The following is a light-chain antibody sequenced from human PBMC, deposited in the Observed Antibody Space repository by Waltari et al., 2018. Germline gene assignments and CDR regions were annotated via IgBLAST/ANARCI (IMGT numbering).Light chain of an antibody. Sequence: QSALTQPPSASGSPGQSVTISCTGTSSDVGSYTSVSWFQQHPGKAPKLIIYEVSKRPSGVPDRFSGSKSGNTAPLTVSGLQAEDEADYYCSSKGGSNNLVFGGGTKLTVL. CDR1: SSDVGSYTS. CDR2: EVS. V-gene: IGLV2-8*01. CDR3: SSKGGSNNLV. J-gene: IGLJ3*02.